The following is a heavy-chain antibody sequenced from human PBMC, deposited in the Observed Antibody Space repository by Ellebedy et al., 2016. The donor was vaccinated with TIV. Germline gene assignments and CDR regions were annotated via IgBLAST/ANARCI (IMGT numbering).Heavy chain of an antibody. CDR1: GYTFTSYY. J-gene: IGHJ4*02. V-gene: IGHV1-46*01. Sequence: ASVKVSXXASGYTFTSYYMHWVRQAPGQGLEWMGIINPSGGSTSYAQKFQGRVTMTRDTSTSTVYMELSSLRSEDTAVYYCARVGYGSGSYYNGFDYWGQGTLVTVSS. CDR3: ARVGYGSGSYYNGFDY. CDR2: INPSGGST. D-gene: IGHD3-10*01.